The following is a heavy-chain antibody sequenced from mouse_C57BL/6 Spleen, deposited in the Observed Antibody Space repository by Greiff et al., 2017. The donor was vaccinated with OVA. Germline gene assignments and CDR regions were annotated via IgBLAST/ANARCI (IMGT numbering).Heavy chain of an antibody. D-gene: IGHD3-2*02. CDR3: ARRAGSSGYDY. CDR2: IYWDDDK. J-gene: IGHJ2*01. V-gene: IGHV8-12*01. CDR1: GFSLSTSGMG. Sequence: QVTLKVCGPGILQSSQTLSLTYSFSGFSLSTSGMGVSWIRQPSGKGLEWLAHIYWDDDKRSNPSLKSRLTISKDTSRHQRFLKITRVDTADTATYYCARRAGSSGYDYWGQGTTLTVSS.